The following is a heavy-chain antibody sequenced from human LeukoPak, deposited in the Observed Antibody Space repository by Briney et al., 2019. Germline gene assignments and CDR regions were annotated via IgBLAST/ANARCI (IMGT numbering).Heavy chain of an antibody. CDR2: MNPNSGNT. J-gene: IGHJ3*02. CDR3: ARDPIVGLRYFDWLKRYDAFDI. D-gene: IGHD3-9*01. CDR1: GYTFTSYD. V-gene: IGHV1-8*01. Sequence: ASVKVSCKASGYTFTSYDINWVRQATGQGLEWMGWMNPNSGNTGYAQKFQGRVTMTRNTSISTAYMELSSLRSEDTAVYYCARDPIVGLRYFDWLKRYDAFDIWGQGTMVTVSS.